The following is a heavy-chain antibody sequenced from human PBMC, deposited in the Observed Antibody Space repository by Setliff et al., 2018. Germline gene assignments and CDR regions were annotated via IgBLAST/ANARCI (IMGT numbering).Heavy chain of an antibody. V-gene: IGHV4-61*09. D-gene: IGHD3-3*01. J-gene: IGHJ6*03. Sequence: SETLSLTCTVFGDSISSRRNYWGWFRQPAGKELEWIGQIYTSWSTNYNPSLKSRVTISLDTSKNQFSLSLTSVTAEDTAVYYCARMSGFQYIDVWDKGTTVTVSS. CDR2: IYTSWST. CDR3: ARMSGFQYIDV. CDR1: GDSISSRRNY.